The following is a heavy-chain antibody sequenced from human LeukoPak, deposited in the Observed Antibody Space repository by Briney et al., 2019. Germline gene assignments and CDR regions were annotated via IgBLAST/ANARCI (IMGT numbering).Heavy chain of an antibody. CDR1: GYSIITGYY. CDR3: ARIRAEVVGANWVDY. D-gene: IGHD1-26*01. J-gene: IGHJ4*02. Sequence: PSETLSLTCTVSGYSIITGYYWDWIRQPPGKGLEWIGSIYHSGSTYYNPSLKSRVTISVDTSKNQFSLKLSSVTAADTAVYYCARIRAEVVGANWVDYWGQGTLVTVSS. CDR2: IYHSGST. V-gene: IGHV4-38-2*02.